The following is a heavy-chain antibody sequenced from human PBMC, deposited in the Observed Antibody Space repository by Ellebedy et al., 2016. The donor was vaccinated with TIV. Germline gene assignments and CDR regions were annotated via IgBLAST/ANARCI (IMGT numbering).Heavy chain of an antibody. CDR3: ARVSYYDFWSGYSSGGYFDY. Sequence: SETLSLTCTVSGGSISSYYWSWIRQPPGKGLEWIGYIYYSGSTNYNPSLKSRVTISVDTSKNQFSLKLSSVTAADTAVYYCARVSYYDFWSGYSSGGYFDYWGQGTLVTVSS. CDR1: GGSISSYY. J-gene: IGHJ4*02. CDR2: IYYSGST. D-gene: IGHD3-3*01. V-gene: IGHV4-59*01.